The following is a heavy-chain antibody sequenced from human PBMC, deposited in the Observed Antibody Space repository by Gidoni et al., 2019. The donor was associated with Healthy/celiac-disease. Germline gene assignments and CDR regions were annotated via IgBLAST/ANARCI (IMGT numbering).Heavy chain of an antibody. CDR1: GFTFSSYA. J-gene: IGHJ4*02. Sequence: EVQLLESGGGLVQPGGSLRLSCAASGFTFSSYAMSWVRQAPGKGLEWVSAISGSCGSTYYADSVKGRFTISRDNSKNTLYLQMNSLRAEDTAVYYCAKGGGIQLWAHPFDYWGQGTLVTVSS. V-gene: IGHV3-23*01. D-gene: IGHD5-18*01. CDR3: AKGGGIQLWAHPFDY. CDR2: ISGSCGST.